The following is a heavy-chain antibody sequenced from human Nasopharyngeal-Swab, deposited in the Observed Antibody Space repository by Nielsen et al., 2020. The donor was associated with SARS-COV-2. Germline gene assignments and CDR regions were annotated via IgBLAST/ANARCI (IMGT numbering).Heavy chain of an antibody. CDR3: TRGDGALTYFDY. CDR1: GFTFSDHS. Sequence: GGSLRLSCAASGFTFSDHSMIWVRQAPGQGLEWVSNISGSGSTLYYADSVKGRITVSRDNAKSSVYLQMSSLRDEDTAVYYCTRGDGALTYFDYWGQGTLVSVSS. D-gene: IGHD4-17*01. V-gene: IGHV3-48*02. J-gene: IGHJ4*02. CDR2: ISGSGSTL.